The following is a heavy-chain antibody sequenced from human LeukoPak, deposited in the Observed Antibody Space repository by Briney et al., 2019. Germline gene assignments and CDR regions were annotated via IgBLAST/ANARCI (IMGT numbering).Heavy chain of an antibody. CDR2: ISVTSNT. J-gene: IGHJ4*02. D-gene: IGHD3-3*01. CDR3: ADYGVSGVRNNFY. V-gene: IGHV3-23*01. CDR1: GLAFSSYA. Sequence: GGSLRLSCAASGLAFSSYAMSWVRQAPGKGLEWVSTISVTSNTFYADSVKGRFTISRDNSRNTVYLQMTSLRADDTAVYYCADYGVSGVRNNFYWGQGTLVTVSS.